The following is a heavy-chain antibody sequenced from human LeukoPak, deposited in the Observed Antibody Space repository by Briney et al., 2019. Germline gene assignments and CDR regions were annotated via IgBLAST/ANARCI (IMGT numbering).Heavy chain of an antibody. Sequence: SETLSLTCTVSGGSISSYYWSWIRQPAGKGLEWIGRIYTSGSTNYNPSLKSRVTMSVDTSKNQFSLKLSSVTAADTAVYYCARDRGFIYCSSTSCYEGPAWYFDLWGRGTLVTVSS. CDR2: IYTSGST. CDR3: ARDRGFIYCSSTSCYEGPAWYFDL. D-gene: IGHD2-2*01. V-gene: IGHV4-4*07. J-gene: IGHJ2*01. CDR1: GGSISSYY.